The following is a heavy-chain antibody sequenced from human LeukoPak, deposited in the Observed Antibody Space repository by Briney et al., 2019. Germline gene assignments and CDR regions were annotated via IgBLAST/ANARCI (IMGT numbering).Heavy chain of an antibody. J-gene: IGHJ4*02. D-gene: IGHD3-22*01. V-gene: IGHV3-66*01. CDR1: GFTASSIY. CDR3: ASGYEYYSAS. Sequence: GGSLSPSCAVSGFTASSIYMTSVRQAPGKGLEWVSVFYSGDTTYYADSVKGRFTISRDNSKNTLYLQMNSMRAEDTAVYYCASGYEYYSASWGERTLVTVSS. CDR2: FYSGDTT.